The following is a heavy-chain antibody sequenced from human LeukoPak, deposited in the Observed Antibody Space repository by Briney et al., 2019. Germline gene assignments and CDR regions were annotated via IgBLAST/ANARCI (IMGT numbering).Heavy chain of an antibody. CDR2: IKQDVNEK. V-gene: IGHV3-7*01. J-gene: IGHJ6*03. Sequence: PGGSLRLSCAASGFTFSSYAMSWVRQAPGKGLEWVANIKQDVNEKYYVDSVKGRFTISRDNAKNSLYLQMNSLRAEETAVYYCARESRGYDILTGKYHRGYYSYYMDVWGKGTTVTVSS. D-gene: IGHD3-9*01. CDR3: ARESRGYDILTGKYHRGYYSYYMDV. CDR1: GFTFSSYA.